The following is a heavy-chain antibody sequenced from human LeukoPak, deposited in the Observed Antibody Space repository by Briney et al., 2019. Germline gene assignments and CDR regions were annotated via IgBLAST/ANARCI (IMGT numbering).Heavy chain of an antibody. CDR3: ARGPPTEGYFDY. V-gene: IGHV4-34*01. Sequence: PSETLSLTCAVYGGSFSGYYWSWIRPPPGKGLEWIGEINHSGSTNYNPSLKSRVTISVDTSKNQFSLKLSSVTAADTAVYYCARGPPTEGYFDYWGQGTLVTVSS. CDR2: INHSGST. CDR1: GGSFSGYY. J-gene: IGHJ4*02.